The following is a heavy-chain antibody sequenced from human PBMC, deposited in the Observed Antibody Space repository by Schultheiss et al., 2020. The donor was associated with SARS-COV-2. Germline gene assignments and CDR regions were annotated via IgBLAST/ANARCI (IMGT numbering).Heavy chain of an antibody. V-gene: IGHV1-8*01. Sequence: ASVKVSCKASGGTFSSYTFSWLRQAPGQGPEWMGWMNPNSGGTGYAQKFQGRVTMTRDTSISTAYMEVSRLRSEDTAVYYCARGGEYYSGSYYDYWGQGTLVTVSS. CDR2: MNPNSGGT. D-gene: IGHD1-26*01. CDR1: GGTFSSYT. CDR3: ARGGEYYSGSYYDY. J-gene: IGHJ4*02.